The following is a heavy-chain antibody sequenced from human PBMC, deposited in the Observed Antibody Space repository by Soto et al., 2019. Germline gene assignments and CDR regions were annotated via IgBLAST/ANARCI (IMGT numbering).Heavy chain of an antibody. V-gene: IGHV4-34*02. CDR1: GGSFSGYF. CDR3: ARDRQFYHFWSGYENEGPDGLDV. CDR2: ITHSGGT. J-gene: IGHJ6*02. D-gene: IGHD3-3*02. Sequence: VQLQQWGAGLLKPSETLSLTCAVSGGSFSGYFWTWIRQAPGKGLELIGEITHSGGTNYNSSLKSRVMISVDTSKKQFSLILSSVTAADTAVYYCARDRQFYHFWSGYENEGPDGLDVLGQGTTVIVSS.